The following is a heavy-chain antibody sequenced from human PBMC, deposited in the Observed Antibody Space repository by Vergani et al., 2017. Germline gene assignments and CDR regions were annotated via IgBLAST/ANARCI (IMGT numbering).Heavy chain of an antibody. D-gene: IGHD3-10*01. CDR3: AKDRGVIYYNYGMDV. J-gene: IGHJ6*02. CDR1: GGSISSGSYY. Sequence: QVQLQESGPGLVKPSQTLSLTCTVSGGSISSGSYYWSWIRQPAGKGLEWIGRIYTSGSTNYNPSLKSRVTISVDTSKNQFSLKLSSVTAADTAVYYCAKDRGVIYYNYGMDVWGQGTTVTVSS. V-gene: IGHV4-61*02. CDR2: IYTSGST.